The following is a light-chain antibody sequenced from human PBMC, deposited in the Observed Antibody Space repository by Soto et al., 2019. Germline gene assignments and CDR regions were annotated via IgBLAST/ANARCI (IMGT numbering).Light chain of an antibody. J-gene: IGKJ1*01. CDR3: QQSYSTLWT. CDR1: QSISSY. V-gene: IGKV1-39*01. Sequence: DIQMTQSPSSLSASVGDRVTITCRGSQSISSYLNCYQQKQGKAPKLLIYAASSLQSGVPSRFSGSGSGTDFTLTISSLQPEDFATYYCQQSYSTLWTFGQGTKVDIK. CDR2: AAS.